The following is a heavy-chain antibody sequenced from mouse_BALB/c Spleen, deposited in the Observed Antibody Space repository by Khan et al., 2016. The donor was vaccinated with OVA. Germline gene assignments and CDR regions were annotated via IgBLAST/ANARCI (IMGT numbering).Heavy chain of an antibody. CDR2: IWSDGST. J-gene: IGHJ4*01. CDR3: ARQTYYRYNFFDY. CDR1: GFSLTNYC. D-gene: IGHD2-12*01. Sequence: QVQLKESGPGLVAPSQSLSITCTISGFSLTNYCVHWVRQPPGKGLEWLVEIWSDGSTTYNSALKSRLTINTDNAKNQVCLEMNSLNTEETAMYFCARQTYYRYNFFDYWGQGTSVTVSS. V-gene: IGHV2-6-1*01.